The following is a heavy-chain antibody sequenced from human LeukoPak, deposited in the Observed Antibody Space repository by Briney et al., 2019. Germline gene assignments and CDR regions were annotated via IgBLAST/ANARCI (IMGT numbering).Heavy chain of an antibody. Sequence: PSETLSLTCTVSGGSITNYYWNWIRQPPGKGLEWIGYMYHSGSTNYNPSLRSRVTISVDTSKHQFSLRMNSVTAADTAVYYCAGAVLGGFWFDPWGQGTLVTVSS. V-gene: IGHV4-59*01. CDR1: GGSITNYY. J-gene: IGHJ5*02. CDR3: AGAVLGGFWFDP. D-gene: IGHD2-15*01. CDR2: MYHSGST.